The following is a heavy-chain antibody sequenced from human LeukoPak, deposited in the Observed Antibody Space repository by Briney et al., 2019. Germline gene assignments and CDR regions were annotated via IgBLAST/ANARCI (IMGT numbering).Heavy chain of an antibody. J-gene: IGHJ4*02. D-gene: IGHD6-19*01. CDR3: ARTQWLLYYFDY. Sequence: PSKTLSLTCAVYGGSFSGYYWSWIRQPPGKGLEWIGEINHSGSTNYNPSLKSRVTISVDTSKNQFSLKLSSVTAADTAVYYCARTQWLLYYFDYWGQGTLVTVSS. V-gene: IGHV4-34*01. CDR1: GGSFSGYY. CDR2: INHSGST.